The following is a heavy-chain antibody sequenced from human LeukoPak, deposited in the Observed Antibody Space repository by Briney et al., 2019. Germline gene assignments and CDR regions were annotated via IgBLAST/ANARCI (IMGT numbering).Heavy chain of an antibody. V-gene: IGHV3-7*03. Sequence: HPGESLRLSCAASGFSFSDAWMSWVRQAPGKGLEWVANIKQDGNEKYYVDSVKGRFTISRDNAKNSLYLQMNSLRAEDTAVYYCAREKSYGADFDYWGQGTLVTVSS. CDR2: IKQDGNEK. CDR1: GFSFSDAW. D-gene: IGHD4-17*01. CDR3: AREKSYGADFDY. J-gene: IGHJ4*02.